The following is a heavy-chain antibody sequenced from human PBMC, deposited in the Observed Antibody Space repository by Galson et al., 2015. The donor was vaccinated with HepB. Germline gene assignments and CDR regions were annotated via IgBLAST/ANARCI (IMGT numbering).Heavy chain of an antibody. CDR3: TSLGDFSGYSSR. CDR1: GFTFSGSA. V-gene: IGHV3-73*01. CDR2: IRSKTNNYAT. Sequence: SLRLSCAASGFTFSGSAMHWVRQAPGKGPEWGGRIRSKTNNYATSYVPSLKGRFSISRDDSKNMAYLHIRSLKTEDTAVYYCTSLGDFSGYSSRWGQGTLVTVSA. J-gene: IGHJ4*02. D-gene: IGHD6-19*01.